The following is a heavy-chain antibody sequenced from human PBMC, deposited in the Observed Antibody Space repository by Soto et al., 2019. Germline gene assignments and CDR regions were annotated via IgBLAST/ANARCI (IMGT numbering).Heavy chain of an antibody. Sequence: EVQLVESGGGLVQPGGSLRLSCSASTFTLTTHWMSWVRQPPGKGLEWWAHINQDGTGKFYVDSVRGRFTISRDNAKNSLYLQMNSLRDEDTAVYYCAKGPVVPAVSYYYGMDVWGQGTAVSVSS. D-gene: IGHD2-2*01. J-gene: IGHJ6*02. CDR3: AKGPVVPAVSYYYGMDV. V-gene: IGHV3-7*01. CDR2: INQDGTGK. CDR1: TFTLTTHW.